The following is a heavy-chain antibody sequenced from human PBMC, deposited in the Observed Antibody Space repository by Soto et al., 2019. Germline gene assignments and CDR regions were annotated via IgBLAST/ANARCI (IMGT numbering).Heavy chain of an antibody. CDR1: GGTLSNYA. CDR3: VREVRVRTPVFGN. J-gene: IGHJ4*02. CDR2: ISTTFGKA. V-gene: IGHV1-69*01. Sequence: QVQLVQSGAEVKKPGSSVKVSCKAFGGTLSNYAINWVRQAPGQGLEWMGDISTTFGKANYAQKFQGKVTITADESSSTAYMELSSLTSEDKALYYCVREVRVRTPVFGNWGQGTLVTVSS. D-gene: IGHD2-2*01.